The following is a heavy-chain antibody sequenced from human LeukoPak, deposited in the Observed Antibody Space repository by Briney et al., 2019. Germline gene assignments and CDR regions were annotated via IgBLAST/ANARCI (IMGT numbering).Heavy chain of an antibody. D-gene: IGHD3-22*01. V-gene: IGHV3-30*02. CDR1: GFTFSSYD. CDR3: AKGRYYDSTGYPIDY. CDR2: IRYDGNIK. J-gene: IGHJ3*01. Sequence: GGSLRLSCAASGFTFSSYDMHWVRQAPGKGLEWVAFIRYDGNIKYFADSVKGRFTISRDTSKNTLYLQMNSLRAEDTAVYYCAKGRYYDSTGYPIDYWGQGTMVTVSS.